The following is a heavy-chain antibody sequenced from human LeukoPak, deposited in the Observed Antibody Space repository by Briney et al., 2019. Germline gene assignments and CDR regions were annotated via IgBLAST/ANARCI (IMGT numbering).Heavy chain of an antibody. Sequence: QPGRSLRLSCAASGFSFSDYGMHWVRQAPGKGLEWVAFIRYDGNNKYYADSVKGRFTISRDNSKNTLYLQMNSLRAEDTALYYCAKDRWCSSTTCPIDYWGQGTLVTVSS. J-gene: IGHJ4*02. CDR3: AKDRWCSSTTCPIDY. CDR1: GFSFSDYG. V-gene: IGHV3-30*02. D-gene: IGHD2-2*01. CDR2: IRYDGNNK.